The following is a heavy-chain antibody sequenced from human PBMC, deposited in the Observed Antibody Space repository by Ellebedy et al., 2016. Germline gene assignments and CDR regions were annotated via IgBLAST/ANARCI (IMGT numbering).Heavy chain of an antibody. J-gene: IGHJ4*02. D-gene: IGHD3-22*01. CDR1: GFTFSSYG. CDR3: ARADTSENRCFGY. Sequence: GGSLRLXXAASGFTFSSYGMNWVRQAPGKGLEWVSSISSRSSYIDYADPVKGRFTISRDNAKNSLYLQMNSLRAEDTAVYYCARADTSENRCFGYWGQGTLATVSS. V-gene: IGHV3-21*01. CDR2: ISSRSSYI.